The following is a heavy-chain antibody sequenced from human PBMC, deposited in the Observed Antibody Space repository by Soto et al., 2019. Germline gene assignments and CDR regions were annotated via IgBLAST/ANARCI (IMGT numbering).Heavy chain of an antibody. Sequence: SETLSLTCTVSGGSISSYYWSWIRQPPGKGLEWIGYIYYSGSTNYNPSLKSRVTISVDTSKNQFSLKLSSVTAADTAVYYCVGGSGSYSFYYYYYMDVWGKGTTVTVS. V-gene: IGHV4-59*01. CDR1: GGSISSYY. D-gene: IGHD3-10*01. CDR3: VGGSGSYSFYYYYYMDV. CDR2: IYYSGST. J-gene: IGHJ6*03.